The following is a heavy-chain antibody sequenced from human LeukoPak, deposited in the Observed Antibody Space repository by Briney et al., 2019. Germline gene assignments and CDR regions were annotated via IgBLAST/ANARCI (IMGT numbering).Heavy chain of an antibody. Sequence: GGSLRLSCAASGFTFSSYSMNWVRQAPGKGLEWVSSISSSSYIYYADSVKGRFTISRDNAKNSLYLQMNSLRAEDTAVYYCARDTGAYYDSGGLDYWGQGTLVTVSS. CDR1: GFTFSSYS. J-gene: IGHJ4*02. V-gene: IGHV3-21*01. CDR3: ARDTGAYYDSGGLDY. D-gene: IGHD3-22*01. CDR2: ISSSSYI.